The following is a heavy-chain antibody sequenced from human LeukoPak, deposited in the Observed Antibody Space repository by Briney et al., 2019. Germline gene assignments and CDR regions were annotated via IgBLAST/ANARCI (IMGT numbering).Heavy chain of an antibody. V-gene: IGHV3-30-3*01. CDR2: ISYDGSNK. Sequence: PGGSLRLSCAASGFTFSSYAMHWVRQAPGKGLEWVAVISYDGSNKYYADSVKGRFTISRDNSKNTLYLQMNSLRAEDTAVYYCAKVSGRGGSSGYYFDYWGQGTLVTVSS. J-gene: IGHJ4*02. D-gene: IGHD3-22*01. CDR1: GFTFSSYA. CDR3: AKVSGRGGSSGYYFDY.